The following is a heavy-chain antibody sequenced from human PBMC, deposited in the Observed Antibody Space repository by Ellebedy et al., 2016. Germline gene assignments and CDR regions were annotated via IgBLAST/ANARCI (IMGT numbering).Heavy chain of an antibody. CDR2: VSNNGGST. Sequence: GGSLRLSXAASGFTFTNYAMTWVRQAPGKGLEWVSGVSNNGGSTHYADSVKGRFTISRDNSKNTRYLQMNSLRAEDTAVYYCAKVGIVIPAARSFDFWGQGTLVTVSS. D-gene: IGHD2-2*01. J-gene: IGHJ4*02. CDR1: GFTFTNYA. CDR3: AKVGIVIPAARSFDF. V-gene: IGHV3-23*01.